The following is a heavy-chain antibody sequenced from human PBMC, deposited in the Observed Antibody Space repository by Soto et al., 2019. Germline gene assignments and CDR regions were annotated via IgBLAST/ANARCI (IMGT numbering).Heavy chain of an antibody. CDR3: AKDHCSSTSCDYYGMDV. CDR2: ISWDGGST. J-gene: IGHJ6*02. D-gene: IGHD2-2*01. Sequence: GSLRLSCAASGFTFDDYTMHWVRQAPGKGLEWVSLISWDGGSTYYADSVKGRFTISRDNSKNSLYLQMNSLRTEDTALHYCAKDHCSSTSCDYYGMDVWGQGTTVTVSS. CDR1: GFTFDDYT. V-gene: IGHV3-43*01.